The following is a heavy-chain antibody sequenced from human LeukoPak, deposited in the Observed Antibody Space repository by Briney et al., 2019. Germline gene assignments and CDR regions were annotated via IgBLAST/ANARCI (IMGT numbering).Heavy chain of an antibody. CDR3: ARNWGYFDY. J-gene: IGHJ4*02. Sequence: PGGSLRLSCAASGFTFSTYWMNWVRQAPGKGLEWVANIKQDGSEKYYVDSVKGRFTISRDNAKNSLYLQMNSLRAEDTAVYHCARNWGYFDYWGQGTLVTVSS. D-gene: IGHD7-27*01. CDR1: GFTFSTYW. V-gene: IGHV3-7*01. CDR2: IKQDGSEK.